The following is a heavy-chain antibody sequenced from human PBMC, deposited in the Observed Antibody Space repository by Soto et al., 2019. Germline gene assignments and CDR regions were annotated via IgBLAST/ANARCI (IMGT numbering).Heavy chain of an antibody. CDR1: GYTFTSYG. CDR3: ARALPRRYYYDSSGYYYVFDY. V-gene: IGHV1-18*01. Sequence: QVQLVQSGAEVKKPGASVKVSCKASGYTFTSYGISWVRQAPGQGLEWMGWISAYNGNTNYAQKLQGRVTMTTATSTSTAYMELRSLRSDDTAVYYCARALPRRYYYDSSGYYYVFDYWGQGTLVTVSS. CDR2: ISAYNGNT. J-gene: IGHJ4*02. D-gene: IGHD3-22*01.